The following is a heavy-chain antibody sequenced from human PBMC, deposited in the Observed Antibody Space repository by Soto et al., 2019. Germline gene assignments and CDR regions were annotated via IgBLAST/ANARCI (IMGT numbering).Heavy chain of an antibody. CDR2: INAGNGNT. Sequence: QVHLVQAGAEVRKPGASVQVSCKASGYNFSSHDIHWVRQAPGQGLEWMGWINAGNGNTRYSQKFQDRITITRDASACTAYMELSSLRSADTAIYYCARDSFYCGGRYCYHYSFYMDVWGKGTTVTVSS. V-gene: IGHV1-3*01. D-gene: IGHD2-21*01. CDR1: GYNFSSHD. J-gene: IGHJ6*03. CDR3: ARDSFYCGGRYCYHYSFYMDV.